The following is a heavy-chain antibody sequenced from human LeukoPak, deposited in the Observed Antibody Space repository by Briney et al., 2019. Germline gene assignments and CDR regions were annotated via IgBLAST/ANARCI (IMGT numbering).Heavy chain of an antibody. CDR2: IYHSGST. V-gene: IGHV4-38-2*01. CDR3: ARGNNTDSQNWFDP. Sequence: SETLSLTCAVSGYSISSGYYWGWIRQPPGKGLEWIGSIYHSGSTYYDPSLKSRVTISVDTSKNQFSLKLSSVTAADTAVYYCARGNNTDSQNWFDPWGQGTLVTVSS. J-gene: IGHJ5*02. D-gene: IGHD5-18*01. CDR1: GYSISSGYY.